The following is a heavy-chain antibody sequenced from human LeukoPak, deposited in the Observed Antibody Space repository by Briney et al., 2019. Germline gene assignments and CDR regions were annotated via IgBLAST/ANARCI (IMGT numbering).Heavy chain of an antibody. CDR2: IYRGGNT. CDR1: GFTFSNYA. Sequence: PGGSLRLSCAASGFTFSNYAMSWVRQAPGKGLEWVSVIYRGGNTYYADSVKGRFTVSRDNSKNTLYLQMNSLRAEDTAVYYCARGGARQQLVENFFDYWGQGTLLTVSS. V-gene: IGHV3-53*01. D-gene: IGHD6-13*01. J-gene: IGHJ4*02. CDR3: ARGGARQQLVENFFDY.